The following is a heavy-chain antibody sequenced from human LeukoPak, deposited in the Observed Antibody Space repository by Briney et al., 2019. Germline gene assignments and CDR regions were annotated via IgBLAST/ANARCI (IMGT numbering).Heavy chain of an antibody. V-gene: IGHV3-48*03. J-gene: IGHJ3*02. CDR1: GFTFSSYE. Sequence: GGSLRLSCAASGFTFSSYEMNWVRQAPGQGLEWVSYISSSSSTIYYADSVKGRFTISRDNAKNSLYLQMNSLRAEDTAVYYCARGGYYYDSSGYPPCFDIWGQGTMVTVSS. CDR3: ARGGYYYDSSGYPPCFDI. CDR2: ISSSSSTI. D-gene: IGHD3-22*01.